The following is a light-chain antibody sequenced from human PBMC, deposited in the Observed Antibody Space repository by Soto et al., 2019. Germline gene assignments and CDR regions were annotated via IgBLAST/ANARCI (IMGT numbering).Light chain of an antibody. J-gene: IGKJ4*01. CDR2: AAS. V-gene: IGKV1-39*01. CDR1: QSISSY. CDR3: QQSYSTLLT. Sequence: DIQMTQSPSSLSASVGDRVTITCRASQSISSYLNWYQQKPGKAPKLLIYAASSLQSGVPSRFSGSGSGTDFTLTISSLQPEDFATYYWQQSYSTLLTFGGGTKVDIK.